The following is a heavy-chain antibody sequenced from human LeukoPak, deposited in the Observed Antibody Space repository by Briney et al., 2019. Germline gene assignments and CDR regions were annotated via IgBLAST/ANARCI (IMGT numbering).Heavy chain of an antibody. Sequence: ASVSVSCKASGYIYSNFGINWVRQAAGRGLEWMGWISGNNDNPNYGQKLQGRFTVTTATSTTTGYMELRKLRLDDTATDYCARDGTSTDDNWGQGTLVTVSS. CDR1: GYIYSNFG. D-gene: IGHD2-2*01. CDR3: ARDGTSTDDN. V-gene: IGHV1-18*01. J-gene: IGHJ4*02. CDR2: ISGNNDNP.